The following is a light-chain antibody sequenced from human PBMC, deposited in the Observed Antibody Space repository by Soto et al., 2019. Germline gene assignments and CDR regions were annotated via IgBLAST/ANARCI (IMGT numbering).Light chain of an antibody. CDR1: QSVGPN. Sequence: TQSPATLSVSLGEEVSLSCRASQSVGPNLAWYQQRPGQAPRLLIHWGSTRANGVPARFRGSGRGTDFTLTISNLQSEDLAVSYCQQYENWPPYSFGQGTRLEIK. V-gene: IGKV3-15*01. CDR3: QQYENWPPYS. CDR2: WGS. J-gene: IGKJ2*03.